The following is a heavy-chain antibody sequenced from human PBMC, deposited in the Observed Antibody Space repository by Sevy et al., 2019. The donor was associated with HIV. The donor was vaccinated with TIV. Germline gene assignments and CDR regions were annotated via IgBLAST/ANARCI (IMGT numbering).Heavy chain of an antibody. CDR2: FYSSGNT. Sequence: SETLSLTCTVSGGSISGTYWTWIRQPAGKGLEWIRTFYSSGNTDYNPSLKSRVTMSVDTSKNQFSLNLSSVTAADTAVYYCARPSYTGSSFWYFDLWGRGTLVTVSS. J-gene: IGHJ2*01. CDR1: GGSISGTY. D-gene: IGHD1-26*01. CDR3: ARPSYTGSSFWYFDL. V-gene: IGHV4-4*07.